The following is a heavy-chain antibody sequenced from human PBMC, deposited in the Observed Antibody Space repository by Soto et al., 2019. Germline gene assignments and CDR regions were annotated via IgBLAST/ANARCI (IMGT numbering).Heavy chain of an antibody. D-gene: IGHD3-22*01. V-gene: IGHV1-18*01. CDR3: ARDRGYYYDSSAHY. CDR2: ISAYNGNT. J-gene: IGHJ4*02. CDR1: GYTFTSYG. Sequence: ASVKVSCKASGYTFTSYGISWVRQAPGQGLEWMGWISAYNGNTNYAQKLQGRVTMTTDTSTSTAYMELRSLRSGDTAVYYCARDRGYYYDSSAHYWGQGTLVTVSS.